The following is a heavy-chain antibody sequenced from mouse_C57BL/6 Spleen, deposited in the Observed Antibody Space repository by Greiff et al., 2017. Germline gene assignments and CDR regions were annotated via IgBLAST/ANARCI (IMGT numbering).Heavy chain of an antibody. CDR1: GFTFSRYD. V-gene: IGHV5-4*01. Sequence: EVQLMESGGGLVKPGGSLKLSCAASGFTFSRYDMSWVRQTPEKRLEWVATISDGGSYTYYPDIVKGRFTISSDNAKNNLYLKMIHLKSEATAMYYCARDEGGLNYFDYWGQGTTLTVSS. CDR3: ARDEGGLNYFDY. J-gene: IGHJ2*01. D-gene: IGHD3-3*01. CDR2: ISDGGSYT.